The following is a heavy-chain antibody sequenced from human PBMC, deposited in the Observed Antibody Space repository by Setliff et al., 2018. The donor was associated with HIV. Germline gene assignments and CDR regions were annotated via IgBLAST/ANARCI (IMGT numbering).Heavy chain of an antibody. CDR1: GGSISITTYY. CDR3: AGTYYYGSGSSNWFDP. Sequence: PSETLSLTCTVSGGSISITTYYWGWIRQPPGKGLEWIGRIYYSGSTYHNPSLKSRVTISVDTSKNQFALKLSSVTAADTAVYYCAGTYYYGSGSSNWFDPWGQGALVTVS. J-gene: IGHJ5*02. D-gene: IGHD3-10*01. CDR2: IYYSGST. V-gene: IGHV4-39*01.